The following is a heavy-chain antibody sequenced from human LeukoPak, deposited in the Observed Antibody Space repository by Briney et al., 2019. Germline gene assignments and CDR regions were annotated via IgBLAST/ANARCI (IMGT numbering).Heavy chain of an antibody. V-gene: IGHV3-21*01. Sequence: ETLSLTCTVSGGSISSSSYYWGWIRQPPGKGLEWVSSISSSSLYIYYADSVKGRFTISRDNAKSSLFLQMNSLRAEDTAAYYCATSRGYNSGYRALELPPSPIDWGQGTLVTVSS. CDR2: ISSSSLYI. D-gene: IGHD5-18*01. J-gene: IGHJ4*02. CDR3: ATSRGYNSGYRALELPPSPID. CDR1: GGSISSSS.